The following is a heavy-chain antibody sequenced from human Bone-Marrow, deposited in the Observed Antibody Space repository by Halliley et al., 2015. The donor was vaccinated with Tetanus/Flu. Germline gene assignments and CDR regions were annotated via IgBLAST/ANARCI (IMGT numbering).Heavy chain of an antibody. CDR3: TTDRGSTIHDAFDI. V-gene: IGHV3-15*01. J-gene: IGHJ3*02. CDR2: IKSNTDGGTA. D-gene: IGHD1-26*01. CDR1: GFTFKNAW. Sequence: SLRLSCAASGFTFKNAWMTWVRQAPGKGLEWVGRIKSNTDGGTADYAAPVKGRLTISRDDSINTLYLQMDSLKTEDTAVYHCTTDRGSTIHDAFDIWDQGTMVTVSS.